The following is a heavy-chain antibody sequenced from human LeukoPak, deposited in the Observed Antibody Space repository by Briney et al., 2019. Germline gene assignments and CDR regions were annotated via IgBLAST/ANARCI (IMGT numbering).Heavy chain of an antibody. V-gene: IGHV4-59*01. CDR1: GGSISSYY. CDR2: VYYTGST. Sequence: SETLSLTCTVSGGSISSYYWSWVRQPPGKGLEWIGFVYYTGSTNYSPSLKSRVTISVDTSKNQFSLKLSSVTAADTAVYYCAREGYYYYMDVWGKGTTVTISS. CDR3: AREGYYYYMDV. J-gene: IGHJ6*03.